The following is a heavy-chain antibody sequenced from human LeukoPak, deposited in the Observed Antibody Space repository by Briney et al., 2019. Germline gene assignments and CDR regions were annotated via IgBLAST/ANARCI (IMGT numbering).Heavy chain of an antibody. D-gene: IGHD1-20*01. V-gene: IGHV3-23*01. CDR1: GFTFTSYA. CDR2: LTGDGNT. J-gene: IGHJ4*02. CDR3: AKVKWKLIGYFDY. Sequence: GESLRLSCAASGFTFTSYAMSRVRQAPGKGLEWVSVLTGDGNTYYADSVKGRFTNSRDDSKNTLFLQMNSLRAEDTAVYFCAKVKWKLIGYFDYWGQGTLVTVSS.